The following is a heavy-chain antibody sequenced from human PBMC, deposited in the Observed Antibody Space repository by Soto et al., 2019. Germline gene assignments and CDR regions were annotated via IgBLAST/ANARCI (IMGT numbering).Heavy chain of an antibody. CDR1: GFTFSSYA. CDR3: AKESADFWSGFPMSTGVDY. J-gene: IGHJ4*02. D-gene: IGHD3-3*01. CDR2: ISGSGGST. Sequence: VGSLRLSCAASGFTFSSYAMSWVRQAPGKGLEWVSAISGSGGSTYYADSVKGRFTISRDNSKNTLYLQMNSLRAEDTAVYYCAKESADFWSGFPMSTGVDYWGQGTLVTVSS. V-gene: IGHV3-23*01.